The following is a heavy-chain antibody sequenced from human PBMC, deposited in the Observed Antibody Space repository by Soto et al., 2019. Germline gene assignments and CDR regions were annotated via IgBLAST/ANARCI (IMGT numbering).Heavy chain of an antibody. D-gene: IGHD6-19*01. J-gene: IGHJ6*02. Sequence: GESLKISCKGSGYSFTSYWIGWVRQMPGKGLEWMGIIHPGDSDTRYSPSFQGQVTISADKSISTAYLQWSSLKASDTAMYYCARLRLDSYYYYYGMDVWGQGTTVTVSS. CDR1: GYSFTSYW. V-gene: IGHV5-51*01. CDR3: ARLRLDSYYYYYGMDV. CDR2: IHPGDSDT.